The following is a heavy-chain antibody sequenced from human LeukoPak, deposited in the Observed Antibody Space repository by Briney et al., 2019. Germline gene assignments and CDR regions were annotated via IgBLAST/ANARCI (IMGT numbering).Heavy chain of an antibody. J-gene: IGHJ4*02. CDR2: MSGSGST. D-gene: IGHD3-22*01. V-gene: IGHV4-4*07. Sequence: PAETLSLTCTVSGDSISSYYWSWIRQPAGKGLEWIARMSGSGSTNYNPSLKSRVTLSVDTSKNQFSLNLNSVTAADTAVYYCARDRTYYDSTGYYYDFWGQGILVTVSS. CDR3: ARDRTYYDSTGYYYDF. CDR1: GDSISSYY.